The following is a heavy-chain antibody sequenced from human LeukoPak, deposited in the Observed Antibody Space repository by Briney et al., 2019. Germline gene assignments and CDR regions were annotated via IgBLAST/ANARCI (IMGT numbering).Heavy chain of an antibody. J-gene: IGHJ3*02. CDR3: ARESQGAFDI. CDR2: IYYSGST. V-gene: IGHV4-38-2*02. Sequence: SETLSLTCTVSGYSISSGYYWGWIRQPPGKGLEWIGYIYYSGSTNYNPSLKSRVTISVDTSKNQFSLKLSSVTAADTAVYYCARESQGAFDIWGQGTMVTVSS. CDR1: GYSISSGYY.